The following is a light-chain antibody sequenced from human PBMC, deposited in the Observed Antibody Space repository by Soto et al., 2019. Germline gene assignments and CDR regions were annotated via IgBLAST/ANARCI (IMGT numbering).Light chain of an antibody. CDR1: SSDVGGYKY. CDR2: EVS. CDR3: SSHAGNNMGV. J-gene: IGLJ3*02. V-gene: IGLV2-8*01. Sequence: QSALTQPPAASGSPGQSVTISCTGTSSDVGGYKYVSWYQQHPGKAPMLLIYEVSQRPSGVPDRFSGSKSGNTASLTVSGLQAEDEADYYCSSHAGNNMGVFGGGTKLTVL.